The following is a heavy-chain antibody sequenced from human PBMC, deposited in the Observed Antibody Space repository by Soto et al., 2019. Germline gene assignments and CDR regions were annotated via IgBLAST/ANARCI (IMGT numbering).Heavy chain of an antibody. D-gene: IGHD6-19*01. CDR1: GFTFSSYS. Sequence: GGSLRLSCAASGFTFSSYSMNWVRQAPGKGLEWVSSISSSISYIYYADSVKGRFTISRDNAKNSLYLQMNSLRAEDTAVYYCARDPGIAVAGRDYWGQGTLVTVSS. J-gene: IGHJ4*02. CDR3: ARDPGIAVAGRDY. CDR2: ISSSISYI. V-gene: IGHV3-21*01.